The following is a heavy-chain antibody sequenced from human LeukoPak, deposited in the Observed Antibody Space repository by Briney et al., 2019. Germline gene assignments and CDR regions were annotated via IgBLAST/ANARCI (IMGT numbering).Heavy chain of an antibody. J-gene: IGHJ4*02. D-gene: IGHD4-17*01. CDR3: TADYETSQSGLFTRNERWIDY. CDR1: GFTFSSYA. CDR2: ISISGGST. Sequence: PGGSLRLSCAASGFTFSSYAMSWVRQAPGKGLEWVSVISISGGSTYYGDSVKGRFTISRDNSKNTLYLQMNSVKTEDTAVYYCTADYETSQSGLFTRNERWIDYWGQGTLVTVSS. V-gene: IGHV3-23*01.